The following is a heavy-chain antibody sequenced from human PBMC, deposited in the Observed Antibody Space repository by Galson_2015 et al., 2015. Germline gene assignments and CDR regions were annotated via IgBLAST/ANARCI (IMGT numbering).Heavy chain of an antibody. J-gene: IGHJ4*02. Sequence: SVKVSCKASGYTFTSYATNWVRQAPGQGLEWMGWINTNTGNPTYAQGFTGRFVFSLDTSVSTAYLQISSLKAEDTAVYYCASLNVYSSSNYYFDYWGQGTLVTVSS. CDR1: GYTFTSYA. D-gene: IGHD6-13*01. CDR3: ASLNVYSSSNYYFDY. CDR2: INTNTGNP. V-gene: IGHV7-4-1*02.